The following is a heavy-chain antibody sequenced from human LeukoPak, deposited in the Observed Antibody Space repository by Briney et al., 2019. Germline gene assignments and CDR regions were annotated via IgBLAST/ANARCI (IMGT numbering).Heavy chain of an antibody. Sequence: SETLSLTCTVSGGSISTYYWSWMRQPPGKGLEWIGYAYYTGSTNYNPSLKSRVTISVDTSKNQFSLNLSSVTAADTAVYYCARRNLLTGYYYFDYWGQGTLVTVSS. J-gene: IGHJ4*02. V-gene: IGHV4-59*08. CDR1: GGSISTYY. CDR3: ARRNLLTGYYYFDY. D-gene: IGHD3-9*01. CDR2: AYYTGST.